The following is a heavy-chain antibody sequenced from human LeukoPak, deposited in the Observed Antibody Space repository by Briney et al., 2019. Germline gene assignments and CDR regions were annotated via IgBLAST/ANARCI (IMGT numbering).Heavy chain of an antibody. CDR1: GFTFDDYT. CDR2: ISWDGGST. CDR3: AKGGLDGYNSIREIDY. D-gene: IGHD5-12*01. Sequence: PGGSLRLSCAASGFTFDDYTMHWVRQAPGKGLEWVSLISWDGGSTYYADSVKGRFTISRDNSKNSLYLQMNSLRTEDTALYYCAKGGLDGYNSIREIDYWGQGTLVTVSS. J-gene: IGHJ4*02. V-gene: IGHV3-43*01.